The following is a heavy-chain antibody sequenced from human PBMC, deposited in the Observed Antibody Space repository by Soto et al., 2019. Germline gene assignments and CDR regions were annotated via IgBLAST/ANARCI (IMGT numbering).Heavy chain of an antibody. D-gene: IGHD3-3*01. CDR3: ARDQGGVTIFGVVIFNWFDP. CDR2: INSDGSST. J-gene: IGHJ5*02. Sequence: EVQLVESGGGLVQPGGSLRLSCAASGFTFSSYWMHWVRQAPGKGLVWVSRINSDGSSTSYADSVKGRFTISRDKAKNTLYLQMNSLRAEDTAVYYCARDQGGVTIFGVVIFNWFDPWGQGTLVTVSS. CDR1: GFTFSSYW. V-gene: IGHV3-74*01.